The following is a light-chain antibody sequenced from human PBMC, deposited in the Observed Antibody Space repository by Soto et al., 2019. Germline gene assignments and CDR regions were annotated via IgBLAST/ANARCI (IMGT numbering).Light chain of an antibody. CDR2: AAS. CDR3: QQSYSPPPIT. J-gene: IGKJ5*01. Sequence: DIQMTQGPSSLSASVGDRVTLACRASQSISSYLNWYQQRPGKAPKLLIYAASSLQSGVPSRFGGSGSGTDFSLTISSLQPEDSATYYCQQSYSPPPITFGQGTRLEIK. CDR1: QSISSY. V-gene: IGKV1-39*01.